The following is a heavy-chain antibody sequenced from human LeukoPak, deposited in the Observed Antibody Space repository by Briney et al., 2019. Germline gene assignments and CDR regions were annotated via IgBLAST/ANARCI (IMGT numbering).Heavy chain of an antibody. D-gene: IGHD6-13*01. V-gene: IGHV7-4-1*02. CDR1: GYTFTKYA. J-gene: IGHJ4*02. Sequence: GASVKVSCKASGYTFTKYALNWVRQAPGQGLEWLGWINTDSGDPTYAQGSTGRYVFSLDTSVSTAYLQISSLKAEDTALYFCARTGLTVAGLFDSWGQGTQVSVSS. CDR2: INTDSGDP. CDR3: ARTGLTVAGLFDS.